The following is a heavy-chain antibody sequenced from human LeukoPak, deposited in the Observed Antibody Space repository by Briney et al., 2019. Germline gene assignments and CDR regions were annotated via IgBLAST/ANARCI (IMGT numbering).Heavy chain of an antibody. CDR2: INHSAST. V-gene: IGHV4-34*01. Sequence: SETLSLTCAVYGGSFSGYYCCWIRQPPPTGLEWIGEINHSASTDYDPSLKSRVTISVDTTKNQSSLKLSSVTAADTAVYYCARGEYYFDYWGQGTLVTVSS. CDR3: ARGEYYFDY. CDR1: GGSFSGYY. J-gene: IGHJ4*02.